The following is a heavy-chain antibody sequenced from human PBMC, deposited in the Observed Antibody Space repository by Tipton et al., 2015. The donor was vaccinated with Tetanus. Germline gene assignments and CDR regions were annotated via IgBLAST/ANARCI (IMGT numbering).Heavy chain of an antibody. Sequence: TLSLTCTVSGGSISSGGYYWSWIRQHPGKGLEWIGDIYFSGSTYYNPSLKTRVTTSVDTSKNQFSLRLKSVTAAGTAVYYCARDQARGARGWNYFDYWGQGTLVTVSS. V-gene: IGHV4-31*03. CDR2: IYFSGST. J-gene: IGHJ4*02. CDR1: GGSISSGGYY. D-gene: IGHD1-26*01. CDR3: ARDQARGARGWNYFDY.